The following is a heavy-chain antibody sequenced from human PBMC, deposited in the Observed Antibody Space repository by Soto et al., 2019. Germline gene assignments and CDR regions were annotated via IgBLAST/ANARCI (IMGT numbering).Heavy chain of an antibody. CDR2: IKSKTDGGTT. J-gene: IGHJ6*03. CDR3: TTAPHYCSSTSCYPDYYYYYMDV. CDR1: GFTFSYAW. D-gene: IGHD2-2*01. V-gene: IGHV3-15*01. Sequence: GGSLRLSCAASGFTFSYAWMSWVRQAPGKGLEWVGRIKSKTDGGTTDYAAPVKGRFTISRDDSKNTLYLQMNSLKTEDTAVYYCTTAPHYCSSTSCYPDYYYYYMDVWGKGTTVTVSS.